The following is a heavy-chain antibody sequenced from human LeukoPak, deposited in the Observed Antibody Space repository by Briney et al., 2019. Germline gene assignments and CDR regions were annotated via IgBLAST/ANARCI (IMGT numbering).Heavy chain of an antibody. J-gene: IGHJ4*02. D-gene: IGHD3-9*01. V-gene: IGHV3-30*18. CDR1: GFTLNNSA. CDR3: AKAEGYDILTGLDY. CDR2: ISYDGSNK. Sequence: GGSLRLSCAASGFTLNNSAMSWVPQAPGKGLEWVAVISYDGSNKYYADSVKGRFTISRDNSKNTLYLQMNSLRTEDTAVYYCAKAEGYDILTGLDYWGQGTLVTVSS.